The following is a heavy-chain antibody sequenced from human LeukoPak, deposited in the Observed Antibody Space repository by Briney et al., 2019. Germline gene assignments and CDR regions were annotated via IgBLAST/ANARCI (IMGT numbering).Heavy chain of an antibody. J-gene: IGHJ4*02. CDR2: ISGSGGRT. V-gene: IGHV3-23*01. CDR1: GFTVSSNY. Sequence: GGSLRLSCAASGFTVSSNYMSWVRQAPGRGLEWVSAISGSGGRTYYADSVKGRFTISRDNSKNTLYLQMNSLRAEDTAVYYCANTPEGGIAAAGTGYWGQGTLVTVSS. D-gene: IGHD6-13*01. CDR3: ANTPEGGIAAAGTGY.